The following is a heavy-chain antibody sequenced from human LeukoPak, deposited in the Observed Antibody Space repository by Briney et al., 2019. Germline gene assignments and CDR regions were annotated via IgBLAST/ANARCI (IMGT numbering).Heavy chain of an antibody. V-gene: IGHV4-31*03. J-gene: IGHJ6*03. D-gene: IGHD2-2*01. CDR1: GVSISSGGYY. CDR3: ARGVVPAATCYCYYYYYMDV. CDR2: IYYSGST. Sequence: PSETLSLTCTVSGVSISSGGYYWRWVRKHPGKGLEWIVYIYYSGSTYYTPALKSRVTISVDTSKNQFSLKLSSVTAADTAVYYCARGVVPAATCYCYYYYYMDVWGKGTTVTVSS.